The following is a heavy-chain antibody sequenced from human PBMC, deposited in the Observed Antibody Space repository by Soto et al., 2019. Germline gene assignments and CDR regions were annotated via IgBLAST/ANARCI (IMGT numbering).Heavy chain of an antibody. CDR3: ARTGYYDSSGYSDY. V-gene: IGHV1-69*13. D-gene: IGHD3-22*01. J-gene: IGHJ4*02. CDR2: IIPIFGTA. CDR1: GGTFSSYA. Sequence: SVKVSCKASGGTFSSYAISWVRQAPGQGLEWMGGIIPIFGTANYAQKFQGRVTITADESTSTAYMELSSLRSEDTAVYYCARTGYYDSSGYSDYWGQGTLVTVSS.